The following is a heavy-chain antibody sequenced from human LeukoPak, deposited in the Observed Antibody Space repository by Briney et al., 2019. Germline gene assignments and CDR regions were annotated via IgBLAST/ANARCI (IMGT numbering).Heavy chain of an antibody. Sequence: PSETLSLTCTVSGGSISNYSWSWIRQPPGKGLEWTGYIYSSGSTNYNPSLESGVTTSVYTPTTQSPMKLRSVTTPHTAAYYSVRSRIGSSGWFDGWGQGTLVTVSS. CDR1: GGSISNYS. V-gene: IGHV4-4*09. J-gene: IGHJ5*02. CDR2: IYSSGST. CDR3: VRSRIGSSGWFDG. D-gene: IGHD6-19*01.